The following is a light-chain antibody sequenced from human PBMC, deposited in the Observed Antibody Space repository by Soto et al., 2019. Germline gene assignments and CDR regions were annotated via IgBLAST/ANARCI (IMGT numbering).Light chain of an antibody. CDR1: SSDVGSYNL. Sequence: QSALTQPASVSGSPGQSITISCTGTSSDVGSYNLVSWYQQHPGKAPKLMIYEGSKRPSGVSNRFSGSKSGNTASLTISGLQAEDEADYDCCSYAGSSTFWVFGGGTKLTVL. CDR3: CSYAGSSTFWV. CDR2: EGS. J-gene: IGLJ3*02. V-gene: IGLV2-23*03.